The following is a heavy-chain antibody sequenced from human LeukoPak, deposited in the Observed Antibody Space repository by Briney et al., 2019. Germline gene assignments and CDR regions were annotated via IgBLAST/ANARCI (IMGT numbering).Heavy chain of an antibody. CDR3: ARRGLVAGIYDLVYGFDL. D-gene: IGHD3/OR15-3a*01. V-gene: IGHV1-8*03. Sequence: ASVKVSCKASGGTFSSYAINWVRQAPGQGPEWMGWVNPDTGNTGFAQKFQGRVTITQNSSVTTVYMELSSLTSEDTAVYYCARRGLVAGIYDLVYGFDLWGQGTMVTVSS. CDR2: VNPDTGNT. CDR1: GGTFSSYA. J-gene: IGHJ3*01.